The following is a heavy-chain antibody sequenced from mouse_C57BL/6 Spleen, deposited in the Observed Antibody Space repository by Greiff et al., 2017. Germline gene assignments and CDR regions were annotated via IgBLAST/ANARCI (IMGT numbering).Heavy chain of an antibody. CDR1: GYTFTEYT. CDR3: ARHEDRDYGSSYLYFDY. CDR2: IYPGSGST. D-gene: IGHD1-1*01. V-gene: IGHV1-62-2*01. Sequence: VKLVESGAELVKPGASVKLSCKASGYTFTEYTIHWVKQRPGQGLEWIGWIYPGSGSTKYNEKFKDKATLTADKSSSTAYMELSSLTSQHSAVYFCARHEDRDYGSSYLYFDYWGQGTTLTVSS. J-gene: IGHJ2*01.